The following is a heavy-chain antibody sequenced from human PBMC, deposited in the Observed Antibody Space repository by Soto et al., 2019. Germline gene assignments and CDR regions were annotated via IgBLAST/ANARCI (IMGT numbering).Heavy chain of an antibody. CDR1: GYTFTKYY. Sequence: SVKGSCKASGYTFTKYYVQWVRQAPGQGLEWMGVIHPDGGHTTYSQKFQDRVTMTRDTLTSTIYTDLSSLRSDDTDVYYCARADNDYWGQGTLVTVSS. V-gene: IGHV1-46*01. J-gene: IGHJ4*02. CDR3: ARADNDY. CDR2: IHPDGGHT.